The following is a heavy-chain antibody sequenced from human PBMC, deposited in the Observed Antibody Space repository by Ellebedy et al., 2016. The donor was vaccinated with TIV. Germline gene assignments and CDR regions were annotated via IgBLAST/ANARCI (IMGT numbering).Heavy chain of an antibody. CDR3: AKLSMIVVVERGDDAFDI. CDR2: ISSSSSYI. Sequence: GESLKISXAASGFTFSSYSMNWVRQAPGKGLEWVSSISSSSSYIYYADSVKGRFTISRDNAKNTLYLQMNSLRAEDTAVYYCAKLSMIVVVERGDDAFDIWGQGTMVTVSS. D-gene: IGHD3-22*01. J-gene: IGHJ3*02. CDR1: GFTFSSYS. V-gene: IGHV3-21*04.